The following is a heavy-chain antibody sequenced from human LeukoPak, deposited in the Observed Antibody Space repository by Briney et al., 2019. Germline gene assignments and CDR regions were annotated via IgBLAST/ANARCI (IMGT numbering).Heavy chain of an antibody. J-gene: IGHJ4*02. Sequence: GGSLRLSCAASGFTFSSYWMHWVRQAPGKGLVWVSRINSDGSSTSYADSVKGRFSISRDNAKNTLYLQMNSLRAEDTAVYYCARVRIAVANYFDYWGQGTLVTVS. CDR1: GFTFSSYW. D-gene: IGHD6-19*01. V-gene: IGHV3-74*01. CDR3: ARVRIAVANYFDY. CDR2: INSDGSST.